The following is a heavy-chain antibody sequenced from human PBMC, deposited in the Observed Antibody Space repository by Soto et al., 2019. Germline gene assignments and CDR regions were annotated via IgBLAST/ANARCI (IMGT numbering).Heavy chain of an antibody. CDR1: GLTFPTYA. J-gene: IGHJ4*02. V-gene: IGHV3-23*01. Sequence: EVQLLESGGSLTQPGGSLRLSCTASGLTFPTYAMNWVRLAPGKGLEWVAVIDASGLYTSYADSLNGRFTISRDNSRNTVYLHINSLTADDPAVYYCSSWGSGQTTDDWGQGTLVTVSS. CDR2: IDASGLYT. CDR3: SSWGSGQTTDD. D-gene: IGHD3-10*01.